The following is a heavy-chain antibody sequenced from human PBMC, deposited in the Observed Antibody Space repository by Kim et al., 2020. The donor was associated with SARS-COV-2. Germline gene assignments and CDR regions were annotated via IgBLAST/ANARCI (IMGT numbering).Heavy chain of an antibody. CDR3: AREKIQLRRVRYYYYGMDV. CDR2: IYSGGST. CDR1: GFTVSSNY. J-gene: IGHJ6*02. V-gene: IGHV3-66*02. D-gene: IGHD5-18*01. Sequence: GGSLRLSCAASGFTVSSNYMSWVRQAPGKGLEWVSVIYSGGSTYYADSVKGRFTISRDNSKNTLYLQMNSLRAEDTAVYYCAREKIQLRRVRYYYYGMDVWGQGTTVTVSS.